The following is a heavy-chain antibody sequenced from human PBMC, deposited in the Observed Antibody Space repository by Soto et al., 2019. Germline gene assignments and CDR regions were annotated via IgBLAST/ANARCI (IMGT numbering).Heavy chain of an antibody. J-gene: IGHJ6*04. D-gene: IGHD6-6*01. CDR3: AREIAARL. Sequence: EVQLVASGGGLVQPGGSLRRSCAASGFTFSSYWMSWFRQAPGKGLEWVANIKQDGSEANYVDSVKGRFTISRDNAKNALYLQMNSLRGEDTAVYYCAREIAARLWGTGTTVTVSS. CDR1: GFTFSSYW. V-gene: IGHV3-7*01. CDR2: IKQDGSEA.